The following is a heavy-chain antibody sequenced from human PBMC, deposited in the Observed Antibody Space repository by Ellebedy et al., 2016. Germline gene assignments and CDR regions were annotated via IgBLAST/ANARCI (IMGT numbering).Heavy chain of an antibody. J-gene: IGHJ4*02. V-gene: IGHV1-18*01. CDR2: ISAYNGNT. Sequence: ASVKVSXXASGYTFTSYGISWVRQAPGQGLEWMGWISAYNGNTNYAQKLQGRVTMTTDISTSTAYMELRSLRSDDTAVYYCARGTVTTLVDYWGQGTLVTVSS. CDR1: GYTFTSYG. D-gene: IGHD4-17*01. CDR3: ARGTVTTLVDY.